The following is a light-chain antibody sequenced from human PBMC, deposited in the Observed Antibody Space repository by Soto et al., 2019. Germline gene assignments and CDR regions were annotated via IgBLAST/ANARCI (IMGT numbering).Light chain of an antibody. J-gene: IGKJ1*01. V-gene: IGKV1-17*01. CDR2: AAS. Sequence: DIQMTQSPSSLSASVGDRVTITCRASQGIRDALGWYQQKPGKAPKRLIYAASSLQSGVPSRFSGSGSGTEFTLTISSLQPDDFATYYCQQYNSYWTFGQGTKVEIK. CDR1: QGIRDA. CDR3: QQYNSYWT.